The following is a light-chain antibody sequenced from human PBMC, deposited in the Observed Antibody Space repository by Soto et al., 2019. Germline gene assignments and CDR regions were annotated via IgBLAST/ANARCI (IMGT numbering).Light chain of an antibody. Sequence: IQMTQSPSSLSASVGHRVTITCRASQSIGSYSNLIYAASSVHSGVPSRFSGSGSGTDFTLTISSLEPEDFAVYYCQQRSNWVITFGQGTRLEIK. CDR2: AAS. J-gene: IGKJ5*01. V-gene: IGKV1-39*01. CDR3: QQRSNWVIT. CDR1: QSIGSY.